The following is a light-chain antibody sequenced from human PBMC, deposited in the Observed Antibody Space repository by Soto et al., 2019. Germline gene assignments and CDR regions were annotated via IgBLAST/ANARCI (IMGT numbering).Light chain of an antibody. Sequence: DIQMTQSPSTLSASVGDRVTITCRASQSISSWLAWYQQKPGKAPKLLIYKASSLESGVPSRFSGSGSGTEFTLTISSLQPDDFATYYYKQYNSYPRTFGQGTKVEIK. CDR2: KAS. J-gene: IGKJ1*01. V-gene: IGKV1-5*03. CDR1: QSISSW. CDR3: KQYNSYPRT.